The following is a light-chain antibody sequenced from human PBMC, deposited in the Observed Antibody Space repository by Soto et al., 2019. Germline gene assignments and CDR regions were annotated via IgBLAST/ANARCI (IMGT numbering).Light chain of an antibody. J-gene: IGLJ2*01. CDR3: SSYTPSSTLV. Sequence: QSALTQPASVSGSPGQSIAISCTGTSSDVGGYNYVSWYQQHPGTAPKLMIYDVSDRPSGVSNRFSGSKSGNTASLTISGFQAEDEADYYCSSYTPSSTLVFGGGTKLTVL. V-gene: IGLV2-14*01. CDR2: DVS. CDR1: SSDVGGYNY.